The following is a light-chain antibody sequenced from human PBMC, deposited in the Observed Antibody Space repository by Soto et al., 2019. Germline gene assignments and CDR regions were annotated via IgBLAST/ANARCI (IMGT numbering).Light chain of an antibody. Sequence: DIQMTQSPSSLSASVGDSVTFTCRASQSIDTYVNWYQQKPGKAPSLLIYAASSLQSGVPSRFSGSGSGTDFTLTISSLQPEDVATYCCQHCYSPPWTFGQGTKVEIK. CDR2: AAS. CDR3: QHCYSPPWT. CDR1: QSIDTY. J-gene: IGKJ1*01. V-gene: IGKV1-39*01.